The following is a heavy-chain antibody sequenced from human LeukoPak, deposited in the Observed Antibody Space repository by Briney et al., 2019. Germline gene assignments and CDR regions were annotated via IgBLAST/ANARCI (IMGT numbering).Heavy chain of an antibody. CDR3: AIPRDDSSGFFKY. D-gene: IGHD3-22*01. J-gene: IGHJ4*02. CDR2: IYYSGST. Sequence: PSETLSLTCTVSGGSISSSSYYWGWIRQPPGKGLEWIGSIYYSGSTYYNPSLKSRVTISVDTSKNQFSLKLSSVTAEDTAVYYCAIPRDDSSGFFKYWGQGTLVTVSS. CDR1: GGSISSSSYY. V-gene: IGHV4-39*01.